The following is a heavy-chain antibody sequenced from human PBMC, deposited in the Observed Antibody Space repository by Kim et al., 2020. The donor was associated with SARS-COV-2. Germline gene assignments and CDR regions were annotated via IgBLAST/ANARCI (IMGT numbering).Heavy chain of an antibody. Sequence: YAASVKGRFTISRDDSKNSLYLQMNSLKTEDTAVYYCARVRSFYTWYFDLWGRGTLVTVSS. J-gene: IGHJ2*01. D-gene: IGHD1-26*01. V-gene: IGHV3-72*01. CDR3: ARVRSFYTWYFDL.